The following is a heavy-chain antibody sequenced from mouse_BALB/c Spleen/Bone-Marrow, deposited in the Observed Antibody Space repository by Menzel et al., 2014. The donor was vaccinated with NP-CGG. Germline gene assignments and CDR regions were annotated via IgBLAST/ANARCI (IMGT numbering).Heavy chain of an antibody. V-gene: IGHV1-67*01. Sequence: SGPELVRPGVSVKISCKSSGYTFTDYAMHWVKQSHAKSLEWIGVISTYSGNTNYNQKFKGKATMTVDKSSGTAYMELARLTSEDSAIYYCASPIYYGNYEGFAYWGQGTLVTVSA. D-gene: IGHD2-1*01. CDR1: GYTFTDYA. CDR2: ISTYSGNT. J-gene: IGHJ3*01. CDR3: ASPIYYGNYEGFAY.